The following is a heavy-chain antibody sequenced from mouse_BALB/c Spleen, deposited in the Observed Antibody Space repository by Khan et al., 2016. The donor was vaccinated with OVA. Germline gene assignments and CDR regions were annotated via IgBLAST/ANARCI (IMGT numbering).Heavy chain of an antibody. CDR1: GYTFTNYG. Sequence: QIQLVQSGPELKKPGETVKISCKASGYTFTNYGMNWVKQAPGKALKWMGWISTYTGEPTYADDFKGRFAFSLETSASTAYLQINNLKNEDTAMYFCTRPTHFSYVLVYWGQGTSVTVSS. CDR3: TRPTHFSYVLVY. V-gene: IGHV9-3-1*01. J-gene: IGHJ4*01. CDR2: ISTYTGEP.